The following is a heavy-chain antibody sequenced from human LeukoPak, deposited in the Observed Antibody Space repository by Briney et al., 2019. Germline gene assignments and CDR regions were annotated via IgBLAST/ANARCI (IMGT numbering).Heavy chain of an antibody. D-gene: IGHD6-6*01. Sequence: GGSLRLPCAASGFTFNNAWMSWVRQAPGKGLEWVGRVKSKADGGTTDYAAPVKGRFTISRDDSKNTLYLQMNSLKTEDTAVYYCTTLAVVGSIDFWGQGTLVTVPS. CDR1: GFTFNNAW. CDR3: TTLAVVGSIDF. V-gene: IGHV3-15*01. J-gene: IGHJ4*02. CDR2: VKSKADGGTT.